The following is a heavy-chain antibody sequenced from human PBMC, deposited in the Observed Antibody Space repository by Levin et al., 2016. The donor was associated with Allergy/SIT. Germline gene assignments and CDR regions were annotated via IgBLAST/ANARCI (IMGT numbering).Heavy chain of an antibody. V-gene: IGHV5-51*03. CDR3: ARFGGGGYSFNYYYGMDV. J-gene: IGHJ6*02. Sequence: GGSLRLSCKGSGYSFTSYWIGWVRQMPGKGLEWMGIIYPGDSDTRYSPSFQGQVTISADKSISTAYLQWSSLKASDTAMYYCARFGGGGYSFNYYYGMDVWGQGTTVTVSS. CDR2: IYPGDSDT. CDR1: GYSFTSYW. D-gene: IGHD5-18*01.